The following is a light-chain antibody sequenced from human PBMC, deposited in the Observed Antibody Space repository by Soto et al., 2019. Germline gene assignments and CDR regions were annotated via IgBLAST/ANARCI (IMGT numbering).Light chain of an antibody. CDR1: QSISDT. Sequence: EIVMTQSPATLSVSPGGRATLSCRASQSISDTLAWYQQKPGQAPRLLIYGASTRAPGFPARFSGSGSGTDFTLTISSLQSEDFAVYYCQQYNNWPPLFGPGTKVDIQ. CDR3: QQYNNWPPL. J-gene: IGKJ3*01. CDR2: GAS. V-gene: IGKV3-15*01.